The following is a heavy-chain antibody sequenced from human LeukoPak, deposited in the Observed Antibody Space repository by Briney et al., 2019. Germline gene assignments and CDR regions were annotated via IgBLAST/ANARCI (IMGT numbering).Heavy chain of an antibody. Sequence: ASVKVSCKASGYTFTSYGISWVRQAPGQGLEWMGWISAYNGNTNYAQKLQGRVTMITDTSTSTAYMELRSLRPDDTAVYYCARDKSYYYDSSGYYYWGQGTLVTVSS. D-gene: IGHD3-22*01. CDR3: ARDKSYYYDSSGYYY. J-gene: IGHJ4*02. V-gene: IGHV1-18*01. CDR2: ISAYNGNT. CDR1: GYTFTSYG.